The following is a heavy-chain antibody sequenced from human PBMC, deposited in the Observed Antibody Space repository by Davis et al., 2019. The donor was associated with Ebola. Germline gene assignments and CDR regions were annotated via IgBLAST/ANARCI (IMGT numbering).Heavy chain of an antibody. CDR2: INSDGSST. CDR1: GFTFSSYW. D-gene: IGHD3-10*01. CDR3: ARDFGTHPYGSGSYYLDY. Sequence: PGGSLRLSCAASGFTFSSYWMHWVRQAPGKGLVWVSRINSDGSSTSYADSVKGRFTISRDNAKNTLYLQMNSLRAEDTAVYYCARDFGTHPYGSGSYYLDYWGQGTLVTVSS. J-gene: IGHJ4*02. V-gene: IGHV3-74*01.